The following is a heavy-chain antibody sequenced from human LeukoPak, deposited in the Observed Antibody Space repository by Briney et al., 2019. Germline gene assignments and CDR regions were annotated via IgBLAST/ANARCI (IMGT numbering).Heavy chain of an antibody. CDR2: INPNSGGA. V-gene: IGHV1-2*02. D-gene: IGHD4-23*01. J-gene: IGHJ4*02. Sequence: AASVKVSCKASGYTFTGYYMHWVRQAPGQGLEWMGWINPNSGGANYAQKFQGRVTMTRDTSITTAYMEPSRLRSDDTAVYYCARTPKASLNGGYWGQGTLVTVSS. CDR3: ARTPKASLNGGY. CDR1: GYTFTGYY.